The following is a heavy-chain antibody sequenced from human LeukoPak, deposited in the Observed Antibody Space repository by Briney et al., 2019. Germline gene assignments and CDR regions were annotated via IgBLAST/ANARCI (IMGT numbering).Heavy chain of an antibody. CDR1: GFTFSSYA. D-gene: IGHD2-15*01. CDR3: AKDSLEYCSGGSCYSAGNWFDP. J-gene: IGHJ5*02. Sequence: GGSLRLSCAASGFTFSSYAMSWVRQAPGKGLEWVSAISGSGGSTYYADSVKGRFTISRDNSKNTLYLQMNSLRAEDTAVYYCAKDSLEYCSGGSCYSAGNWFDPWGQGTLVTVPS. V-gene: IGHV3-23*01. CDR2: ISGSGGST.